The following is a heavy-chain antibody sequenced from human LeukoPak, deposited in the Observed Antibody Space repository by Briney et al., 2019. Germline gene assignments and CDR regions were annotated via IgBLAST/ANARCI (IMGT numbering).Heavy chain of an antibody. CDR3: AKGHGSSWSFLHY. Sequence: PGGSLRLSCAASGFIFSNYGIHWVRQAPGKGLEWVAVISYDGSNKYADSVKGRFTITRDNSKYTLYLQMNSLRTEDTALYYCAKGHGSSWSFLHYWD. J-gene: IGHJ4*01. V-gene: IGHV3-30*18. CDR2: ISYDGSNK. D-gene: IGHD6-13*01. CDR1: GFIFSNYG.